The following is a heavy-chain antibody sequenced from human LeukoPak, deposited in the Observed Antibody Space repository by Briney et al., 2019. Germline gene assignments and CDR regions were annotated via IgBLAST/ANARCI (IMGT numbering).Heavy chain of an antibody. V-gene: IGHV3-23*01. CDR3: AKSTTGYSSSWSPGDYFDY. CDR2: ISGSGGST. Sequence: GGSLRLSCAASGFTFSSYAMSWVRQAPGKGLEWVSAISGSGGSTYYTDSVKGRFTISRDNSKNTLYLQMNSLRAEDTAVYYCAKSTTGYSSSWSPGDYFDYWGQGTLVTVSS. J-gene: IGHJ4*02. D-gene: IGHD6-13*01. CDR1: GFTFSSYA.